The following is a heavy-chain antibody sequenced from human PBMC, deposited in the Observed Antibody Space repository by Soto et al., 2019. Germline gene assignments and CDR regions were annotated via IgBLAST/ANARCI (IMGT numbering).Heavy chain of an antibody. CDR1: GDSVTSGSYY. Sequence: PSETLSRTCTVSGDSVTSGSYYCTWIRQAAGKGLEWVGHIYYSGSTNYSPSLKSRVTISLNTPNNQLSLKVTSVTAADTAVYYFAYTAVVGTTDFDYWGKGTRVTVSS. CDR3: AYTAVVGTTDFDY. V-gene: IGHV4-61*01. J-gene: IGHJ5*01. D-gene: IGHD6-19*01. CDR2: IYYSGST.